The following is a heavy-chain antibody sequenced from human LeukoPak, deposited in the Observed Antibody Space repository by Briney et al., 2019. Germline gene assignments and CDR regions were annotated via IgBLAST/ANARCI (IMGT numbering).Heavy chain of an antibody. CDR1: GFTFDDYA. J-gene: IGHJ6*02. V-gene: IGHV3-9*01. CDR2: ISWNSGSI. Sequence: GGSLRLSCAASGFTFDDYAMHWVRQAPGKGLEWVSGISWNSGSIGYADSVKGRFTISRDNAKNSLYLQMNSLRAEDTAVYYCARAPDDFWSGYQADVWGQGTTVTVSS. CDR3: ARAPDDFWSGYQADV. D-gene: IGHD3-3*01.